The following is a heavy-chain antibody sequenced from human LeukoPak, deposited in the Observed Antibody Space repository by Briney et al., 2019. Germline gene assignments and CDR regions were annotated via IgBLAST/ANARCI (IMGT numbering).Heavy chain of an antibody. Sequence: GSGVKVSCKASGYSVRDYYIHMVRHAPGPGLEWVGWISPHSGGTRYVPRVQGRVTMSSDTSINTAYMELRRLTSDDTAVFYCARVYRLCERTYPAGYDIWGQGTGVTVSS. CDR2: ISPHSGGT. CDR1: GYSVRDYY. V-gene: IGHV1-2*02. D-gene: IGHD6-25*01. J-gene: IGHJ3*02. CDR3: ARVYRLCERTYPAGYDI.